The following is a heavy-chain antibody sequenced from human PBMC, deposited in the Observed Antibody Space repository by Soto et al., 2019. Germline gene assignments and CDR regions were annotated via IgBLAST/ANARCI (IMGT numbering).Heavy chain of an antibody. J-gene: IGHJ6*02. D-gene: IGHD2-15*01. Sequence: PWGSLRLSCAASGFTFSTCALHWIRHAPGKGLEWVGVISYDGSNKYCADSVKGRFTISRDNAKNSLFLQMNHLRAEDTAVYYCARDRGYDAHDFYYNVMDVWGQGTKVTVSS. CDR1: GFTFSTCA. CDR2: ISYDGSNK. V-gene: IGHV3-30-3*01. CDR3: ARDRGYDAHDFYYNVMDV.